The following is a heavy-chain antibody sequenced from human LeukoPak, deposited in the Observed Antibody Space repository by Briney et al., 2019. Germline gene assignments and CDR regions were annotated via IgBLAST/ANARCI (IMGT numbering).Heavy chain of an antibody. V-gene: IGHV1-8*01. CDR3: ARVLVASRRPLGY. D-gene: IGHD2-2*01. J-gene: IGHJ4*02. CDR1: GYTFTSYD. Sequence: GASVKVSCKASGYTFTSYDINWVRQATGQGLEWMGWMNPNSGNTGYAQKFQGRVTMTRNTSISTAYMELSSLRSEDTTVYYCARVLVASRRPLGYWGQGTLVTVSS. CDR2: MNPNSGNT.